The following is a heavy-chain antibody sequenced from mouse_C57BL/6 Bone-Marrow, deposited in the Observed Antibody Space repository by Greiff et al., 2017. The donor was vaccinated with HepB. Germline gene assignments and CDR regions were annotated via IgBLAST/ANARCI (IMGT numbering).Heavy chain of an antibody. D-gene: IGHD2-4*01. CDR1: GFTFSSYA. CDR3: ARMGYDYDGPYAMDY. Sequence: EVKLMESGGGLVKPGGSLKLSCAASGFTFSSYAMSWVRQTPEKRLEWVATISDGGSYTYYPDNVKGRFTISRDNAKNNRYLQMSHLKSEDTAMYYCARMGYDYDGPYAMDYWGQGTSVTVSS. J-gene: IGHJ4*01. CDR2: ISDGGSYT. V-gene: IGHV5-4*03.